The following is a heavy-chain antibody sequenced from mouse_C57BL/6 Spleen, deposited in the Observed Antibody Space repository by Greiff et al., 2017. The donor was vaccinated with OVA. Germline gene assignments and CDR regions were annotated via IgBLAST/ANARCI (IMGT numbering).Heavy chain of an antibody. CDR3: TAEEIYYDSRFAD. D-gene: IGHD2-4*01. V-gene: IGHV6-3*01. CDR1: GFTFSNYW. Sequence: EVQLQESGGGLVQPGGSMKLSCVASGFTFSNYWMNWVRQSPEKGLEWVAQIRLRSDNYATHYAESVKGRFTISRDDSKSSVYLQMNNLRAEDTGIYYCTAEEIYYDSRFADWGQGTLVTVSA. J-gene: IGHJ3*01. CDR2: IRLRSDNYAT.